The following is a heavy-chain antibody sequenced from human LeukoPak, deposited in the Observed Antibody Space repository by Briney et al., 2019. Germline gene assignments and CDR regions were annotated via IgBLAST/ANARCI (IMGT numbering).Heavy chain of an antibody. D-gene: IGHD5-18*01. CDR1: GGSTSSYY. J-gene: IGHJ4*02. CDR2: IYTSGST. Sequence: PSETLSLTCTVSGGSTSSYYWSWIRQPAGKGLEWIGRIYTSGSTNYNPSLKSRATMSVDTSNNQFSLKLSSVTAADTAVYYCARSAKAAGYSLNNWGQGTLVTVSS. CDR3: ARSAKAAGYSLNN. V-gene: IGHV4-4*07.